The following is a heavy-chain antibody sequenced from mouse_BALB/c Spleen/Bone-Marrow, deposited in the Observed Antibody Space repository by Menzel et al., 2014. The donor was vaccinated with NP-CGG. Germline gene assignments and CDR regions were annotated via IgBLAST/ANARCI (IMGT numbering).Heavy chain of an antibody. J-gene: IGHJ3*01. CDR1: EYEFPSHD. CDR3: ARHGGYDPFAY. Sequence: EVKLMESGGGLVRPGESLKLSCESNEYEFPSHDMSWVRKTLEKRLELVAAINSDGGSTYYPDTMERRFIISRDNTKKTLYLQMSSLRSEDTALYYCARHGGYDPFAYWGQGTLVTVSA. D-gene: IGHD2-2*01. V-gene: IGHV5-2*01. CDR2: INSDGGST.